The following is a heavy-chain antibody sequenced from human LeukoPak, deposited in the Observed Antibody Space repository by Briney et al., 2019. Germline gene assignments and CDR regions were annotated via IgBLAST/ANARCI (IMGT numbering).Heavy chain of an antibody. CDR1: GYTFTSYG. J-gene: IGHJ4*02. Sequence: GASVKVSCKASGYTFTSYGISWVRQAPGQGLEWMGWISAYNGNTDYAQNHQGRVTMTTDTSTSTAYMELRSLGSDDTAVYYCARDVSRWGLAARPPFDYWGQGTLVTVSS. D-gene: IGHD6-6*01. CDR3: ARDVSRWGLAARPPFDY. CDR2: ISAYNGNT. V-gene: IGHV1-18*01.